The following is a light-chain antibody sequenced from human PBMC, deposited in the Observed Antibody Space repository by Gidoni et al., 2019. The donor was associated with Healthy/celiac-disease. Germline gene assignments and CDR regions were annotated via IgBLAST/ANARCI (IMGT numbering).Light chain of an antibody. CDR3: MQALQTPLT. CDR1: QSLLHSNGYNY. Sequence: DIVMTQSPLSLPVTPGEPASISCRSSQSLLHSNGYNYLDWYLQQPGQSPQLLIYLCSKRASGVPDRFSGSGSGTDFTLKISRVEAEDVGVYYCMQALQTPLTFGGGTKVEIK. V-gene: IGKV2-28*01. CDR2: LCS. J-gene: IGKJ4*01.